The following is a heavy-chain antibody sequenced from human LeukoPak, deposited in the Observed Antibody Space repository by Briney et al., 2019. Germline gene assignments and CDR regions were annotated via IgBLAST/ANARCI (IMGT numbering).Heavy chain of an antibody. CDR3: ARESQGYTSGWYNGYFDY. Sequence: SQTLSLTCAISGDSVSSNSAAWSWIRQSPSRGREWLGRTYYRSKWYNDYAISVTSRITINPDTSKNQFSLQLNSVTPEDTAVYYCARESQGYTSGWYNGYFDYWGQGTLVTVSS. J-gene: IGHJ4*02. D-gene: IGHD6-19*01. CDR2: TYYRSKWYN. V-gene: IGHV6-1*01. CDR1: GDSVSSNSAA.